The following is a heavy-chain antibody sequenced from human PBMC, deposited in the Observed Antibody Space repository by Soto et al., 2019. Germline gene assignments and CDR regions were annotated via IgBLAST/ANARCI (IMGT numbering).Heavy chain of an antibody. J-gene: IGHJ3*02. Sequence: EVQLVESGGGLVQPGGSLKLSCAGSVFTFSGSAIHWVRQASGKGLEWVARIRDKGNNYATGYAASVKGRFTISRDDSKNTAFLQMNSLSTEDTAVYYCARLAAPGDRAFDIWGQGTMVTVSS. D-gene: IGHD2-15*01. CDR1: VFTFSGSA. CDR2: IRDKGNNYAT. CDR3: ARLAAPGDRAFDI. V-gene: IGHV3-73*01.